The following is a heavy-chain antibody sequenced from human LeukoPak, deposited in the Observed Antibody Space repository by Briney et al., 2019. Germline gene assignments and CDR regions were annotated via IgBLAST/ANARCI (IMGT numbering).Heavy chain of an antibody. CDR3: ARGVDYYENSGTIDY. D-gene: IGHD3-22*01. J-gene: IGHJ4*02. Sequence: GGSLRLSCAASGFTFSSFGMHWVRQAPGKGLEWVAIIWYDGSNKKYEDSVKGRFTISRDNSKNTLYLQMNSLRAEDTAVYYCARGVDYYENSGTIDYWGQGTLVTVSS. V-gene: IGHV3-33*08. CDR2: IWYDGSNK. CDR1: GFTFSSFG.